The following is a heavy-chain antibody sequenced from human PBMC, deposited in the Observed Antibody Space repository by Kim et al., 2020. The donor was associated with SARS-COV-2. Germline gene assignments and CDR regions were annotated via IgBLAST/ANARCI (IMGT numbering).Heavy chain of an antibody. J-gene: IGHJ4*01. CDR1: GASITSDY. D-gene: IGHD6-19*01. CDR2: VFSHDNT. Sequence: SETLSLTCTVSGASITSDYWNWIRQPAGEGLEWIGRVFSHDNTKYNPSLKSRVTMSIDTSTNYFSLKLRSVTAADTAVYYCARGRTYSRGFYATEHFDY. V-gene: IGHV4-4*07. CDR3: ARGRTYSRGFYATEHFDY.